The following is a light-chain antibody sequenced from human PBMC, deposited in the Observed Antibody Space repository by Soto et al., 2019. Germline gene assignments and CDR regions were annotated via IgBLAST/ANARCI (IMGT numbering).Light chain of an antibody. V-gene: IGLV1-44*01. CDR2: SNN. CDR3: AAWDDSLNVLV. CDR1: ISNIGSKS. J-gene: IGLJ2*01. Sequence: QSVLTQPPSVSGTPGQRVTISCSGSISNIGSKSVSWYQHLPQTAPKLLIYSNNQRPSGVPDRFSGSKSGTSASLAISGLQSDDETQYYCAAWDDSLNVLVFGGGTKVTVL.